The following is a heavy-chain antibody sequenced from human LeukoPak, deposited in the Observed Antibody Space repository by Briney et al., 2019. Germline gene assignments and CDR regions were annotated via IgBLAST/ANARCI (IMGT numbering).Heavy chain of an antibody. CDR2: ISAYNGNT. CDR3: ARFRTRDYYYYYGMDV. D-gene: IGHD3/OR15-3a*01. V-gene: IGHV1-18*01. CDR1: GYTFTSYG. Sequence: ASVKASCKASGYTFTSYGISWVRQAPGQGLEWMGWISAYNGNTNYAQKLQGRVTMTTDTSTSTAYMELRSLRSDDTAVYYCARFRTRDYYYYYGMDVWGQGTTVTVSS. J-gene: IGHJ6*02.